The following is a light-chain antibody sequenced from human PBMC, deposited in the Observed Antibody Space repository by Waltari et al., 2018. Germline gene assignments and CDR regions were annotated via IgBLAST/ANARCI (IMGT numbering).Light chain of an antibody. CDR1: SSDVGGYNY. V-gene: IGLV2-11*01. CDR2: DVS. J-gene: IGLJ1*01. Sequence: QSALTQPRSVSGSPGQSVTIPCTGTSSDVGGYNYVSWYQHYPGNAPKLMIYDVSQRPSGVPDRFSGSKSGNTASLTISGLQAEDEADYHCCSYAGSYSYVFGTGTKVTVL. CDR3: CSYAGSYSYV.